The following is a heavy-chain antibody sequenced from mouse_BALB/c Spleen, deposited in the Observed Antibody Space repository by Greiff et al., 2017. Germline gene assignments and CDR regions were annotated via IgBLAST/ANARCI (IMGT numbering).Heavy chain of an antibody. CDR3: ARQEYGNFDY. J-gene: IGHJ2*01. D-gene: IGHD2-10*02. Sequence: EVHLVESGGGLVKLGGSLKLSCAASGFTFSSYYMSWVRQTPEKRLELVAAINSNGGSTYYPDTVKGRFTISRDNAKNTLYLQMSSLKSEDTALYYCARQEYGNFDYWGQGTTLTVSS. CDR1: GFTFSSYY. V-gene: IGHV5-6-2*01. CDR2: INSNGGST.